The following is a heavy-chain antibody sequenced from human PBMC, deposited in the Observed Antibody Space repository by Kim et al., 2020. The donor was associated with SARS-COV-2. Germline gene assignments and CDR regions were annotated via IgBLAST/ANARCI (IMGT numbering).Heavy chain of an antibody. CDR3: ARHRQPRSWFGEFAH. Sequence: GESLKISCKGSGYTFANYWIAWVRQIPGKGLEWMGRIDPSDSETSYSPSFQGHITISVDKSTRTVDLRWSSLKASDTAMYFCARHRQPRSWFGEFAHWGQGALVTVSS. V-gene: IGHV5-10-1*01. CDR2: IDPSDSET. J-gene: IGHJ4*02. CDR1: GYTFANYW. D-gene: IGHD3-10*01.